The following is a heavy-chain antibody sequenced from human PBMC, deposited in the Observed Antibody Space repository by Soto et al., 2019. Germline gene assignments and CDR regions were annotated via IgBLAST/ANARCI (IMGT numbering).Heavy chain of an antibody. Sequence: PGGSLRLSCAASGFTFSSYGMHWVRQAPGKGLEWVAVISYYGSNKYYADSVKGRFTISRDNSKNTLYLQMNSLRAEDTAVYYCAKDGVGAWYWGQGTLVTVSS. V-gene: IGHV3-30*18. CDR1: GFTFSSYG. J-gene: IGHJ4*02. CDR3: AKDGVGAWY. CDR2: ISYYGSNK. D-gene: IGHD1-26*01.